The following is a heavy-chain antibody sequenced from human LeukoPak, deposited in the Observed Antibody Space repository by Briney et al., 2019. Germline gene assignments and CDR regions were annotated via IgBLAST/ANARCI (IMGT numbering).Heavy chain of an antibody. V-gene: IGHV1-18*01. CDR1: GYTFSSFG. Sequence: GASVKVSCKTSGYTFSSFGISWVRQAPGQGLEWMGWINTYNGDIKYAQKFQGRVTMTTDTSTTTAYMELRSLRSDDTAVYYCARDPAVTTNFGYYFDYWGQGTLVTVSS. J-gene: IGHJ4*02. CDR3: ARDPAVTTNFGYYFDY. CDR2: INTYNGDI. D-gene: IGHD4-17*01.